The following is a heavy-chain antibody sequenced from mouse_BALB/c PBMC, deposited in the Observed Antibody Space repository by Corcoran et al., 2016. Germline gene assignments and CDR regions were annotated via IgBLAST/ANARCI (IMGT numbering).Heavy chain of an antibody. CDR2: IDPANGNT. V-gene: IGHV14-3*02. J-gene: IGHJ1*01. CDR1: GFNIKDTY. Sequence: EVQLQKSGAELVKPGASVKLSCTASGFNIKDTYMHWVKQRPEQGLEWIGRIDPANGNTKYDPKFQGKATIPADTSSNTAYLQLSSLTSEDTAVYYCARWDWCFDVWGAGTTVTVSS. CDR3: ARWDWCFDV.